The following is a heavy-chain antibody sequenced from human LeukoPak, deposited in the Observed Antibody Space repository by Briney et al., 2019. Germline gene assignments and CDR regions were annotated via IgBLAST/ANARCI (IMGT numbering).Heavy chain of an antibody. CDR3: AREGDQSGSYHDY. CDR2: ISSSSATI. V-gene: IGHV3-48*02. J-gene: IGHJ4*02. D-gene: IGHD1-26*01. Sequence: GGSLRLSCAASGFTFSTYIMKWVRQAPGKGLEWVSYISSSSATIYYADSVKGRFTISRDNAQNSLFLQMNSLRDEDTAVYYCAREGDQSGSYHDYWGQGTLVTVPS. CDR1: GFTFSTYI.